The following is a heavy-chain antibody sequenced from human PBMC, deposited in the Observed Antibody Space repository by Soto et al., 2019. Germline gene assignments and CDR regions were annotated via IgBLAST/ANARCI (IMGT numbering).Heavy chain of an antibody. J-gene: IGHJ4*02. CDR2: LSYSGST. CDR3: ARQSRISSNYYPLNS. CDR1: GGAISTSSYY. D-gene: IGHD6-13*01. V-gene: IGHV4-39*01. Sequence: QLQLQESGPGLVKPPETLSLTCIVSGGAISTSSYYWGWVRQPPGKGLEWIGSLSYSGSTYYNPSLKGRVTISIDTSKSQFSLKLTSVTAADTAVYYCARQSRISSNYYPLNSWGQGTLVTVSS.